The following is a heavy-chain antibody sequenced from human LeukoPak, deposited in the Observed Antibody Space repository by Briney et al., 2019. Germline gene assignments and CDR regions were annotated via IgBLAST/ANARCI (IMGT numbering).Heavy chain of an antibody. J-gene: IGHJ4*02. V-gene: IGHV1-2*04. CDR1: GYTFTGYY. Sequence: ASVNVSCKASGYTFTGYYMHWVRQAPGQGLEWMGWINPNSGGTNYAQKFQGWVTMTRDTSISTAYMELSRLRSDDTAVYYCARGSSGYDSSGPCLFDYWGQGTLVTVSS. CDR3: ARGSSGYDSSGPCLFDY. CDR2: INPNSGGT. D-gene: IGHD3-22*01.